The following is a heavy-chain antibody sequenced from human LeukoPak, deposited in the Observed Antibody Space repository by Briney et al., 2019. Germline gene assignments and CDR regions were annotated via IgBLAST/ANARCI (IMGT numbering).Heavy chain of an antibody. J-gene: IGHJ4*02. CDR1: GYTFTGYY. CDR2: INPNSGGT. V-gene: IGHV1-2*02. D-gene: IGHD4-11*01. Sequence: ASVKVSCKASGYTFTGYYMHWVRQAPGQGLEWMGWINPNSGGTNYAQKFQGRVTMTRDTSISTAYMELSRLRSDDTAVYYCARHTADYPTYYFDYWGQGTLVTVSS. CDR3: ARHTADYPTYYFDY.